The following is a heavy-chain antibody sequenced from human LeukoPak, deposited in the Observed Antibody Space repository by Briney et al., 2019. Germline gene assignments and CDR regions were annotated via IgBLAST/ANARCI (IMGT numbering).Heavy chain of an antibody. CDR1: GLSFSSYG. CDR2: ISYDGNNK. CDR3: SKDLTSDFGGDLDP. D-gene: IGHD3-10*01. J-gene: IGHJ5*02. Sequence: GGSLRLSCAASGLSFSSYGMHWVRQAPGKGLEWVAVISYDGNNKYYTDSVKGRFTISRDNSKSTVYLQMNSLRVEDAAVYYCSKDLTSDFGGDLDPWGQGTLVTVSS. V-gene: IGHV3-30*18.